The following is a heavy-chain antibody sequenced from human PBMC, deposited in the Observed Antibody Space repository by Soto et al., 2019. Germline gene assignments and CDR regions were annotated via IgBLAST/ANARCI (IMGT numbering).Heavy chain of an antibody. Sequence: QVQLVQSGPEVKKPGSSVKVSCKASGDTFNSYVITWVRQAPGQGLEWLGGIITAFGTTSNAQNFQDRLTITADEAATTDHMELSSLTSYDTAMYYCTRSYGYTFGGSLDNWGQGTLVTVSS. CDR2: IITAFGTT. CDR3: TRSYGYTFGGSLDN. D-gene: IGHD5-18*01. J-gene: IGHJ4*02. V-gene: IGHV1-69*01. CDR1: GDTFNSYV.